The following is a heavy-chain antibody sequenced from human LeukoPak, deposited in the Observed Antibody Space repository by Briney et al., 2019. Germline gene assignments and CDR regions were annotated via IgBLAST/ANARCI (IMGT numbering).Heavy chain of an antibody. Sequence: ASVKVSCKVSGYTLTELSMHWVRQAPGKGLEWMGGFDPEDGETIYAQKFQGRVTMTEDTSTDTAYMELSSLRSEDTAVYYCATAPGGIAVAGRKEFGYWGQGTLVTVSS. CDR3: ATAPGGIAVAGRKEFGY. D-gene: IGHD6-19*01. V-gene: IGHV1-24*01. CDR1: GYTLTELS. CDR2: FDPEDGET. J-gene: IGHJ4*02.